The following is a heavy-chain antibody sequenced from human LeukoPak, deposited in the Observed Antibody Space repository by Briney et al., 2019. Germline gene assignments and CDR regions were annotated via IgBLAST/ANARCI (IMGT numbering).Heavy chain of an antibody. CDR1: GYTFTGYY. J-gene: IGHJ5*02. CDR3: ARGFVVVPAVISWFDP. D-gene: IGHD2-2*01. Sequence: WASVKVSCKASGYTFTGYYMHWVRQAPGQGLEWMGWINPNSGGTNYAQKFQGRVTMTRDTSISTAYMELSSLRSEDTAVYYCARGFVVVPAVISWFDPWGQGTLVTVSS. CDR2: INPNSGGT. V-gene: IGHV1-2*02.